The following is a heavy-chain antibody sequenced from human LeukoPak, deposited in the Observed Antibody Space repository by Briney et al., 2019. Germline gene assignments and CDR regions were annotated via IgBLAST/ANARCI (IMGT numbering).Heavy chain of an antibody. CDR2: ISYDGSNK. Sequence: PGGSLRLSCAASGFTFSSYGMHWVPQAPGKGLEWVALISYDGSNKYYADSVKGRFTISRDNSKNTLYLQMTSLRAEDTAPYYCAKDRGYSTYYFDYWGQGTLVTVSS. J-gene: IGHJ4*02. CDR3: AKDRGYSTYYFDY. CDR1: GFTFSSYG. V-gene: IGHV3-30*18. D-gene: IGHD6-25*01.